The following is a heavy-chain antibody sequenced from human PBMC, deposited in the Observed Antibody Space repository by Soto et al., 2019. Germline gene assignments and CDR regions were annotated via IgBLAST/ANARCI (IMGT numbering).Heavy chain of an antibody. Sequence: PGGSLRLSCAASGFTFSSYAMNWVRQAPGKGLEWVSAISGSGRSTDYADSVEGRFTISRDNPKNTLYLQMSSLRAEDTAVYYCAKAGGIAVPGSHLDYWGQGTLVTVSS. D-gene: IGHD6-19*01. J-gene: IGHJ4*02. CDR2: ISGSGRST. CDR3: AKAGGIAVPGSHLDY. V-gene: IGHV3-23*01. CDR1: GFTFSSYA.